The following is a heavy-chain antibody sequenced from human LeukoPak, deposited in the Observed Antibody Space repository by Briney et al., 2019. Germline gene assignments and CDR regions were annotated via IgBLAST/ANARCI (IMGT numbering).Heavy chain of an antibody. CDR3: AKDRATGRRMYSFDY. V-gene: IGHV3-30*18. Sequence: GGSLRLSCAASGFSVGSYGMDWVRQAPGKGLEWVAVMAFDETDEYYADSVKGRFTISRDNSQNTIYLQLNSLRPEDTALYYCAKDRATGRRMYSFDYWGQGALVTVSS. J-gene: IGHJ4*02. CDR2: MAFDETDE. CDR1: GFSVGSYG. D-gene: IGHD6-13*01.